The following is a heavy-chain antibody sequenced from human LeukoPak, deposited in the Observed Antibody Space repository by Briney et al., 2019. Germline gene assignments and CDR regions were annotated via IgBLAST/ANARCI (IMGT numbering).Heavy chain of an antibody. J-gene: IGHJ4*02. CDR1: GYTFTSYD. CDR3: AGITGTTNYFDY. CDR2: MNPNSGNT. Sequence: ASVKVSCKASGYTFTSYDINWVRQATGQGLEWMGWMNPNSGNTGYAQKFQGRVTMTRNTSISTAYMELSSLRSEDTAVYYCAGITGTTNYFDYWGQGTLVTVSS. D-gene: IGHD1-7*01. V-gene: IGHV1-8*01.